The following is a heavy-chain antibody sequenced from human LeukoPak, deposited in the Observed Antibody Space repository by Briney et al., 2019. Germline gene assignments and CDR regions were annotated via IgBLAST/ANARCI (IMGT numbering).Heavy chain of an antibody. D-gene: IGHD3-22*01. CDR3: ARDRSYDSSGYYYLDY. Sequence: SETLSLTCAVYGGSFSGYYWSWIRQPPGKGLEWIGEINHSGSTNYNPSLKSRVTISVGTSKNQFSLKLSSVTAADTAVYYCARDRSYDSSGYYYLDYWGQGTLVTVSS. CDR1: GGSFSGYY. V-gene: IGHV4-34*01. J-gene: IGHJ4*02. CDR2: INHSGST.